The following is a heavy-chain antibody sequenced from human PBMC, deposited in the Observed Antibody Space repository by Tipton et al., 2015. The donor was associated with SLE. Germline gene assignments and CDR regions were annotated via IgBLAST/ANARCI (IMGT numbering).Heavy chain of an antibody. J-gene: IGHJ4*02. Sequence: LRLSCTVSGGSISSGGYYWSWIRQHPGKGLEWIGYIYYSGSTYYNPSLKSRVTISVDTSKNQFSLKLSSVTAADTAVYYCARDGSRIAAAGYDYWGQGTLVTVSS. V-gene: IGHV4-31*02. CDR2: IYYSGST. D-gene: IGHD6-13*01. CDR1: GGSISSGGYY. CDR3: ARDGSRIAAAGYDY.